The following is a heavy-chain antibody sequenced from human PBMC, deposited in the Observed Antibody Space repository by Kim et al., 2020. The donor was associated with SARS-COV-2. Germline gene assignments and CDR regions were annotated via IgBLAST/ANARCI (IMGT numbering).Heavy chain of an antibody. J-gene: IGHJ6*02. D-gene: IGHD3-3*01. CDR1: GYTFTSYY. CDR2: INPSGGST. V-gene: IGHV1-46*01. Sequence: ASVKVSCKASGYTFTSYYMHWVRQAPGQGLEWMGIINPSGGSTSYAQKFQGRVTMTRDTSTSTAYMELSSLRSEDTAVYYCARDQSLGDFWSLGDYYYYGMDVWGQGTTVTVSS. CDR3: ARDQSLGDFWSLGDYYYYGMDV.